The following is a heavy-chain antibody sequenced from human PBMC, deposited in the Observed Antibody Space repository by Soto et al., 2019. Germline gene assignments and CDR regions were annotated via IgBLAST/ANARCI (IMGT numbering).Heavy chain of an antibody. J-gene: IGHJ4*02. CDR1: GYTFTSYG. V-gene: IGHV1-18*04. Sequence: ASVKVSCKASGYTFTSYGISWVRQAPGQGLEWMGWISAYNGNTNYAQKLQGRVTMTTDTSTSTAYMELRSLRSDDTAVYYCASTRYSYGSSTTDYWGQGTLVTVYS. CDR2: ISAYNGNT. CDR3: ASTRYSYGSSTTDY. D-gene: IGHD5-18*01.